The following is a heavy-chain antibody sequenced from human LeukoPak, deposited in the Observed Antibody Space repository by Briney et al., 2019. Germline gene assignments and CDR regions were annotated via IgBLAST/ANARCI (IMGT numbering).Heavy chain of an antibody. V-gene: IGHV4-59*01. CDR3: ARGGWYPESFQH. J-gene: IGHJ1*01. CDR2: IYYSGST. CDR1: GGSISSYY. D-gene: IGHD6-19*01. Sequence: PAETLTLTCTVSGGSISSYYWNWIRQPPGKGLEWIGYIYYSGSTNYNPSLKSRVTISVDTSKNQFSLKLSSVTAADTAVYYCARGGWYPESFQHWGQGALFTVSS.